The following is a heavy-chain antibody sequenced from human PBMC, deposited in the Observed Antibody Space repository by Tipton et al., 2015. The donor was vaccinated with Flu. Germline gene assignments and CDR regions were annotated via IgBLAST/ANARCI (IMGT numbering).Heavy chain of an antibody. CDR3: ARDSFLRMGELSSFDY. D-gene: IGHD3-16*02. CDR2: ISSSGSPI. J-gene: IGHJ4*02. V-gene: IGHV3-11*01. Sequence: SLRLSCAASGFTFSDYDMNWIRQAPGKGLEWISHISSSGSPIYYADSVKGRFTISRDNAKNLLYLQMNSLRAEDTAVYYCARDSFLRMGELSSFDYWGQGTPVTVSS. CDR1: GFTFSDYD.